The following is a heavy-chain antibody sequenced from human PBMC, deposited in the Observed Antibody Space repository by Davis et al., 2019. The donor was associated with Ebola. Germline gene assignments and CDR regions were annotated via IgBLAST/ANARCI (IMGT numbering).Heavy chain of an antibody. Sequence: VFCKASSGTFSSYAISWVRQAPGQGLEWLGGFIPIFGTANYAQRFQGRVTITADESRTTAYMELSSLRSEDTAVYYCAKDRYYDNNPLYYESECWGQGTLVTVSS. J-gene: IGHJ4*02. V-gene: IGHV1-69*01. CDR3: AKDRYYDNNPLYYESEC. CDR2: FIPIFGTA. CDR1: SGTFSSYA. D-gene: IGHD3-22*01.